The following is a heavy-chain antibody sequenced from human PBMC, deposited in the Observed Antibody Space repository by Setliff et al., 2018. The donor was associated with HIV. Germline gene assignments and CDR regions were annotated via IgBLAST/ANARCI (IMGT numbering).Heavy chain of an antibody. Sequence: SETLSLTCTVSGGSMRSGSHFWSWIRQPAGKGLEWLGHVFVTGPTNYNSALGSRITISVEPTKNQFSLNLASATAADTAVSYCARAAYSGTYLWEPASDLWGPGTLVTVSS. D-gene: IGHD1-26*01. CDR1: GGSMRSGSHF. CDR2: VFVTGPT. CDR3: ARAAYSGTYLWEPASDL. V-gene: IGHV4-61*09. J-gene: IGHJ2*01.